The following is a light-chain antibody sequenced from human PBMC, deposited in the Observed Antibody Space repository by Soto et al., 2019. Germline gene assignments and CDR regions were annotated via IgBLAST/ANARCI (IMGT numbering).Light chain of an antibody. Sequence: QSVLTQPPSVSGAPGQRVTISCTGSSSNIGAGYDVHWYQQLPGRAPKLLIYGNTHRPSGVPDRFSGSKSGTSASLAITGLQAEDEADYYCLSFDSSLSVVFGGGTKVT. V-gene: IGLV1-40*01. CDR2: GNT. J-gene: IGLJ2*01. CDR3: LSFDSSLSVV. CDR1: SSNIGAGYD.